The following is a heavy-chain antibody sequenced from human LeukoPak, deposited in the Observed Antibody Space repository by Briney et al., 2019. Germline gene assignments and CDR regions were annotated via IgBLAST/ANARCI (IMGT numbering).Heavy chain of an antibody. J-gene: IGHJ4*02. CDR3: ARGPNSNWSGLDF. CDR1: GFTFSSYA. CDR2: ISPTGSTT. Sequence: GGSLRLSCAASGFTFSSYAMSWVRQAPGKGLVWVSRISPTGSTTSYADSVKGRFTVSRDNAKNTLYLQVNNLRAEDTAVYYCARGPNSNWSGLDFWGQGTLLTVSS. V-gene: IGHV3-74*01. D-gene: IGHD6-6*01.